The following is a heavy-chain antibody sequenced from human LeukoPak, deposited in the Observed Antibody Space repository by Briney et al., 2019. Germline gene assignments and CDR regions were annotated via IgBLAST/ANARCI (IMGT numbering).Heavy chain of an antibody. CDR2: IPYDGSEK. D-gene: IGHD6-19*01. J-gene: IGHJ5*02. V-gene: IGHV3-30*02. CDR3: AKEIYSSGWSCWFDH. Sequence: QPGGSLRLSCAASGFTFTNYGMHWVRQAPGKGLEWVAFIPYDGSEKYYADSVKGRFTISRDNSKNTLYLQMSSLRPEDTAIYYCAKEIYSSGWSCWFDHWGQGTLVTVSS. CDR1: GFTFTNYG.